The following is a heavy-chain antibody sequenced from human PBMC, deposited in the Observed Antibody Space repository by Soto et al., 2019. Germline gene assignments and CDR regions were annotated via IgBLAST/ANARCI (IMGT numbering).Heavy chain of an antibody. Sequence: QVQLVESGGGVVQPGRSLRLSCAASGFTFSSYGMHWVRQAPGKGLEWVAVISYDGSNKYYADSVKGRFTISRDNSKNTLYLQMNSLRAEDTAGYYCAKDKDYGDYVLWFDPWGQGTLVTVSS. V-gene: IGHV3-30*18. CDR1: GFTFSSYG. J-gene: IGHJ5*02. D-gene: IGHD4-17*01. CDR2: ISYDGSNK. CDR3: AKDKDYGDYVLWFDP.